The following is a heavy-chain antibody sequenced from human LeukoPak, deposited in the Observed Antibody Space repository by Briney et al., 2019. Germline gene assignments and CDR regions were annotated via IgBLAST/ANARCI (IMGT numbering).Heavy chain of an antibody. D-gene: IGHD2-2*01. CDR1: GFTFSTNS. J-gene: IGHJ6*02. CDR2: ISSSSSYM. Sequence: GGSLRLSCAASGFTFSTNSMNWVRQAPGKGLEWVSSISSSSSYMFYADSVKGRFTISRDNAKNSLYLQMNSPRAEDTAVYYCARDVVVPAATGMDVWGQGTTVTVSS. CDR3: ARDVVVPAATGMDV. V-gene: IGHV3-21*01.